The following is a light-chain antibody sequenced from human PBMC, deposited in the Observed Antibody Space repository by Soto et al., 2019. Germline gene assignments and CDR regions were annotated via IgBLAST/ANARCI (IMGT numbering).Light chain of an antibody. J-gene: IGLJ1*01. CDR1: SSDVGGYNY. V-gene: IGLV2-14*01. Sequence: QSALTQPASVSGSPGQSITISCTGTSSDVGGYNYVSWYQQHPGKAPKLMIYDVSNRPSGVSNRFSGSKSGNTASLTISGLQAEDGADYYCSSFTSGSTLYVFGTGTQLTVL. CDR3: SSFTSGSTLYV. CDR2: DVS.